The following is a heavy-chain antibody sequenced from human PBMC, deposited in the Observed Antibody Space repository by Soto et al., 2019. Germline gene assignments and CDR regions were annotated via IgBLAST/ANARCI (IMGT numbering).Heavy chain of an antibody. CDR2: ISAYNGNT. D-gene: IGHD3-9*01. Sequence: GSVKVCFKASGYPFTSYGISLVREAPGQGLEWMGWISAYNGNTNYAQKLQGRVTMTTDTSTSTAYMELRSLRSDDTAVYYCARGILTGTHDYYYYGMDVWGHGTTVTVSS. CDR3: ARGILTGTHDYYYYGMDV. J-gene: IGHJ6*02. CDR1: GYPFTSYG. V-gene: IGHV1-18*01.